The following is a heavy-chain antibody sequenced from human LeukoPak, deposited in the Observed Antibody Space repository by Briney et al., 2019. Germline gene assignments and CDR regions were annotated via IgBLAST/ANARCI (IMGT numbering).Heavy chain of an antibody. J-gene: IGHJ4*02. CDR2: IDEDGVEK. CDR3: ARDQGATGDY. V-gene: IGHV3-7*03. Sequence: GGSLRLTCAASGFIFSRYWMTWVRQAPGKGLEWVANIDEDGVEKLYVDSVKGRFTISRDNARKLVYLQMNSLRAEDAALYYCARDQGATGDYWGQGTLVTVSS. CDR1: GFIFSRYW. D-gene: IGHD1-1*01.